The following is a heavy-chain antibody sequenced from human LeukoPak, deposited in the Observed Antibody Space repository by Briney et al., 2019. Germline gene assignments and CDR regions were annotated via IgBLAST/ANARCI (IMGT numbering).Heavy chain of an antibody. V-gene: IGHV1-24*01. Sequence: ASATVSCKVSGYTLTELSMHWVRQAPGKGLEWMGGFDPEDGETIYAQKFQGRVTMTEDTSTDTAYMELSSLRSEDTAVYYCAAQEDTAMVTNLDYGGQGTLVTVSS. J-gene: IGHJ4*02. CDR2: FDPEDGET. D-gene: IGHD5-18*01. CDR3: AAQEDTAMVTNLDY. CDR1: GYTLTELS.